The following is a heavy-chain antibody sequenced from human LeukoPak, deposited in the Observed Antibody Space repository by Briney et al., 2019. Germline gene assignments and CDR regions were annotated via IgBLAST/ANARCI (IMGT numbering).Heavy chain of an antibody. D-gene: IGHD3-22*01. CDR3: ARHYYDSSGLAYYFDY. Sequence: SETLSLTCTVSGGSISSSSSYWGWIRQPPGKGLVWIGSVRYSGKTYYNPSLKSRITMSVDTFKNQFSLRLTSVTAADTAVYSCARHYYDSSGLAYYFDYWGQGTLVTVSS. V-gene: IGHV4-39*01. J-gene: IGHJ4*02. CDR1: GGSISSSSSY. CDR2: VRYSGKT.